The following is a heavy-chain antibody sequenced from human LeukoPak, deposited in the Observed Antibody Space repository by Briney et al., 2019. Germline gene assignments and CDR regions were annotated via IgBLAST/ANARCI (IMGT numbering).Heavy chain of an antibody. Sequence: PGGSLRLSCAASGFTFSSYRKNWVRQAPGKGLERVSYISSDSSAIYYADSLKGRFTLSRDNAKNTQFLQMSSPKDEDSTVYYCARALPGNSPPPRLYGMDVWGQGTTVTVAS. CDR1: GFTFSSYR. CDR3: ARALPGNSPPPRLYGMDV. CDR2: ISSDSSAI. D-gene: IGHD4-11*01. V-gene: IGHV3-48*02. J-gene: IGHJ6*02.